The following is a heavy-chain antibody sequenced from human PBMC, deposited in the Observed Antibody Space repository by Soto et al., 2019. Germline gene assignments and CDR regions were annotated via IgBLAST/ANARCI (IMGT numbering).Heavy chain of an antibody. CDR2: IYTSGST. D-gene: IGHD3-22*01. V-gene: IGHV4-4*07. CDR1: GGSISSYY. Sequence: PSETLSLTCTVSGGSISSYYWSWIRQPAGKGLEWIGRIYTSGSTNYNPSLKSRVTMSVDTSKNQFSLKLSSVTAADTAVYYCARDREYYDSSGPNNWFDPWGQGTLVTVSS. J-gene: IGHJ5*02. CDR3: ARDREYYDSSGPNNWFDP.